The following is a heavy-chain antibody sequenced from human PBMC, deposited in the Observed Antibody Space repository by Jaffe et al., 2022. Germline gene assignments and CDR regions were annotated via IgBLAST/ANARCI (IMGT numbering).Heavy chain of an antibody. J-gene: IGHJ3*02. V-gene: IGHV4-39*01. D-gene: IGHD2-2*01. Sequence: QLQLQESGPGLVKPSETLSLTCTVSGGSISSSSYYWGWIRQPPGKGLEWIGSIYYSGSTYYNPSLKSRVTISVDTSKNQFSLKLSSVTAADTAVYYCARPEGYCSSTSCSHAFDIWGQGTMVTVSS. CDR2: IYYSGST. CDR3: ARPEGYCSSTSCSHAFDI. CDR1: GGSISSSSYY.